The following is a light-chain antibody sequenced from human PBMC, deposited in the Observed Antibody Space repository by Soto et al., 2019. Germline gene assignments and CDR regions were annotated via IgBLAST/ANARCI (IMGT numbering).Light chain of an antibody. CDR2: AAS. Sequence: DIQFTQSPSFMSASVGDRVTITCRASQGISSYLAWYQQKPRKAPKLLIYAASTLQSGVPSRFSGSGSGTEFTLTLSILQTEDLATYYCQQLNSYPQTVGQGTKGDIK. CDR3: QQLNSYPQT. J-gene: IGKJ1*01. CDR1: QGISSY. V-gene: IGKV1-9*01.